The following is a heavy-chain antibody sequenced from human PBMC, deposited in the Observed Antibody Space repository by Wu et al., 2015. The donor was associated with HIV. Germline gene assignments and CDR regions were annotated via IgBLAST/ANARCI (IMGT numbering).Heavy chain of an antibody. Sequence: QVQLVQSGAEVRKPGSSVKVSCKASGGSVNILAINWVRQAPGQGLEWIGGIIPAFGTANYAQKFQGRVTITADESTSTAYMELSSLRSEDTAVYYCAREITHVSGSYYNVGPYFDYWGQGTLVTVSS. D-gene: IGHD3-10*01. CDR2: IIPAFGTA. J-gene: IGHJ4*02. CDR1: GGSVNILA. CDR3: AREITHVSGSYYNVGPYFDY. V-gene: IGHV1-69*12.